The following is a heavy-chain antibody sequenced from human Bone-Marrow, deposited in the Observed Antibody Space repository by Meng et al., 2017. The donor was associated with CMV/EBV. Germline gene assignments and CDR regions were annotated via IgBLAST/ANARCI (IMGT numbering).Heavy chain of an antibody. J-gene: IGHJ4*02. V-gene: IGHV1-2*02. D-gene: IGHD1-7*01. Sequence: SGYTFTDYSVHWVRQAPGQGPEWMGWINPKSGGTSYAQKVQGRVTMTTDTSTSTAYMELRSLRSDDTAVYYCARAGGTTRRGYYFDYWGQGTLVTVSS. CDR2: INPKSGGT. CDR1: GYTFTDYS. CDR3: ARAGGTTRRGYYFDY.